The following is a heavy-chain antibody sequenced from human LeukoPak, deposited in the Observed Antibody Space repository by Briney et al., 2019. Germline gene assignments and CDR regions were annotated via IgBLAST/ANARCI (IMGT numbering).Heavy chain of an antibody. CDR2: WRPSGNN. Sequence: SGTLSLTCTVSGGSISTYDWSWIRQPAGKGLEWVGRWRPSGNNKYNPSLNSRATMSVDTSKNQLSLKLTSVTAADTAVYYCAREIYDASAYLYFDYWGQGSLVTVSS. D-gene: IGHD3-22*01. J-gene: IGHJ4*02. CDR3: AREIYDASAYLYFDY. V-gene: IGHV4-4*07. CDR1: GGSISTYD.